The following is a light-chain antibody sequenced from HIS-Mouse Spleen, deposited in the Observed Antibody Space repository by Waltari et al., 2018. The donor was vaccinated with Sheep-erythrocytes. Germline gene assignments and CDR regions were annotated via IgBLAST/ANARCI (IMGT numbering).Light chain of an antibody. CDR1: QSLLHSNGYNY. CDR3: MQALQTPRT. Sequence: DIVMTQSPLSLPVTPGEPASISCRSSQSLLHSNGYNYLDWYLQKPGQSPQLLIYLGSNRAPGVPDRFSGSGSGTDFTLKIGRVEAEDVGVYYCMQALQTPRTFGQGTKVEIK. V-gene: IGKV2-28*01. J-gene: IGKJ1*01. CDR2: LGS.